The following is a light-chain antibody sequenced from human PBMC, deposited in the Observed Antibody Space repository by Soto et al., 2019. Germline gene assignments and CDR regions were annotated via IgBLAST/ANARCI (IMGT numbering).Light chain of an antibody. Sequence: EIVMTRSPATLSVTPGERATLSCRASQSVSSNLAWYQQKPGQAPRLLIYGASTRATGIPARFSGSGSGTEFTLTISSLQSEDFAVYYCQQYNNWPPTFGQGTKVDI. CDR1: QSVSSN. CDR2: GAS. V-gene: IGKV3-15*01. J-gene: IGKJ1*01. CDR3: QQYNNWPPT.